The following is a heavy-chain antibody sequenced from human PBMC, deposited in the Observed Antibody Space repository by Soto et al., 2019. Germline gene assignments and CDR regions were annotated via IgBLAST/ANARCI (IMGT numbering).Heavy chain of an antibody. V-gene: IGHV2-5*02. J-gene: IGHJ4*02. Sequence: GSGPTLVNPTQTLTLTCTFSGFSLSTSGVGVGWIRQPPGKALEWLALIYWDDDKRYSPSLKSRLTITKDTSKNQVVLTMTNMDPVDTATYYCALSSYCSGGSCQPTGPSAFDYWGQGTLVTLSS. CDR3: ALSSYCSGGSCQPTGPSAFDY. D-gene: IGHD2-15*01. CDR1: GFSLSTSGVG. CDR2: IYWDDDK.